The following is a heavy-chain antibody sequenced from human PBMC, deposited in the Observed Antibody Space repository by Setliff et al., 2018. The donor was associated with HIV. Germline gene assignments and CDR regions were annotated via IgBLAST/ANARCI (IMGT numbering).Heavy chain of an antibody. V-gene: IGHV4-34*01. CDR1: GGSISSHY. CDR3: VTSSSWSSRLNF. Sequence: SETLSLTCSVSGGSISSHYWSWIRQPPGKGLEWIGETSHSGKTNYNPSLKSRVTISVDTSKNQFSLKLTSVTAADTAVYYCVTSSSWSSRLNFWGPGMLVTVSS. J-gene: IGHJ4*02. CDR2: TSHSGKT. D-gene: IGHD2-2*01.